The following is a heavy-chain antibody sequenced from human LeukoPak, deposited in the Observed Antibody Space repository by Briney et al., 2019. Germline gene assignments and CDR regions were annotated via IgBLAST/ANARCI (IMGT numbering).Heavy chain of an antibody. D-gene: IGHD3-3*01. J-gene: IGHJ4*02. V-gene: IGHV1-46*01. CDR3: ARELRFLEWLPNPFDY. CDR1: GYTFTSYY. CDR2: INPSGGST. Sequence: ASVKVSCKASGYTFTSYYMHWVRQATGQGLEWMGIINPSGGSTSYAQKFQGRVTMTRDTSTSTVYMELSSLRSEGTAVYYCARELRFLEWLPNPFDYWGQGTLVTVSS.